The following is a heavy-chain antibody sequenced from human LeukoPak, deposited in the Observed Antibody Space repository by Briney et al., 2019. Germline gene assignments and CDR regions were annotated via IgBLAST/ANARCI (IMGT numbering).Heavy chain of an antibody. D-gene: IGHD4-23*01. J-gene: IGHJ6*03. CDR1: GGSFSGYY. CDR3: ARQGGYGGNGVDYYMDV. CDR2: VNHSGST. V-gene: IGHV4-34*01. Sequence: SETLSLTCAVYGGSFSGYYWSWIRQPPGKDLEWIGEVNHSGSTNYNPSLKSRVTISVDTSKNQFSLRLSSVTAADTAVYFCARQGGYGGNGVDYYMDVRGKGTPVTVSS.